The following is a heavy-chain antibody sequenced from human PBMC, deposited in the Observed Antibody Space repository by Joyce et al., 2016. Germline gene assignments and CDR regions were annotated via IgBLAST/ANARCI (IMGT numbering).Heavy chain of an antibody. Sequence: QVQLQESGPGVARPSETLSLTCVVSGYSISRGYYWGWIRQPPGKGLEWIGITYHSWTTLVNPSLKSRVTILVDTSKNQFSLELTSVTAADTAVYYCARVRRVGGSYFLGQGTLVTVSS. D-gene: IGHD1-26*01. CDR3: ARVRRVGGSYF. V-gene: IGHV4-38-2*01. J-gene: IGHJ4*02. CDR1: GYSISRGYY. CDR2: TYHSWTT.